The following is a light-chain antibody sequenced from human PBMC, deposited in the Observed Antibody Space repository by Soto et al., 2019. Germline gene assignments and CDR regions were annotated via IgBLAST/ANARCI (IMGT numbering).Light chain of an antibody. CDR1: QGIRND. CDR3: QQYNSYRIT. Sequence: IRMTQSPSSFSASTGDRVTITCRASQGIRNDLGWYQQKPGKAPKLLIYDASSLESGVPSRFSGSGSGTEFTLTISSLQPDDFATYYCQQYNSYRITFGQGTRLEIK. V-gene: IGKV1-17*01. J-gene: IGKJ5*01. CDR2: DAS.